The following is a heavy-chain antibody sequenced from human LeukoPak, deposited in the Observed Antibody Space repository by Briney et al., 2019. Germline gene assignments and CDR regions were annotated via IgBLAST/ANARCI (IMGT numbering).Heavy chain of an antibody. CDR2: ISAYNGNT. V-gene: IGHV1-18*01. Sequence: GASVKVSCKASGYTFTSYGISWVRQAPGQGLEWMGWISAYNGNTNYAQKLQGRVTMTTDTSTSTAYMELRSLRAEDTAVYYCAKFIGEYCSSTSCSPFDYWGQGTLVTVSS. J-gene: IGHJ4*02. CDR3: AKFIGEYCSSTSCSPFDY. D-gene: IGHD2-2*01. CDR1: GYTFTSYG.